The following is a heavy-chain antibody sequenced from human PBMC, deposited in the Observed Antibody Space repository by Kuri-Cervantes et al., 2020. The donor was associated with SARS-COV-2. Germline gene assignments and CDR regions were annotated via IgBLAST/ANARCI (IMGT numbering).Heavy chain of an antibody. D-gene: IGHD1-26*01. Sequence: SVKVSCKASGGTFSSYAISWVRQAPGQGLEWMGGIIPIFGTANYAQKFQGRVTITADKSTSTAYMELSSLRSEDTAVYYCATTHFGTDGSYPEDYYYYYGMDVWGQGTTVTVSS. CDR2: IIPIFGTA. CDR3: ATTHFGTDGSYPEDYYYYYGMDV. J-gene: IGHJ6*02. CDR1: GGTFSSYA. V-gene: IGHV1-69*06.